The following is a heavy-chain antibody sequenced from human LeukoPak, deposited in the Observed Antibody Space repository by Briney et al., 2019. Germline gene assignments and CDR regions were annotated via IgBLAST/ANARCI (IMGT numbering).Heavy chain of an antibody. Sequence: SSETLSLTCTVSGGSISGYYWSWIRQPPGKGLEWIGYIFYSGGTNYNPSLKSRVTISVDTSKNQFSLKLTSVTAADTAVYYCAREAGHSSWYPRFDPWGQGTLVTVSP. V-gene: IGHV4-59*01. CDR2: IFYSGGT. J-gene: IGHJ5*02. D-gene: IGHD6-13*01. CDR1: GGSISGYY. CDR3: AREAGHSSWYPRFDP.